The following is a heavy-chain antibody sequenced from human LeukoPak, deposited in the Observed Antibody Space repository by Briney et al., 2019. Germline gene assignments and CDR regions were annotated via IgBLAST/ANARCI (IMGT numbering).Heavy chain of an antibody. CDR3: ARDHVVRGLVWDY. J-gene: IGHJ4*02. Sequence: GGSLGLSCAASGFTFSSHWMSWVRQAPGKGLECVASINQDGSEKYSMDSVKGRFTISRDNAKNSLYLQMNSLRGEDTAIYYCARDHVVRGLVWDYWGQGTLVTVSS. V-gene: IGHV3-7*05. CDR2: INQDGSEK. D-gene: IGHD3-10*01. CDR1: GFTFSSHW.